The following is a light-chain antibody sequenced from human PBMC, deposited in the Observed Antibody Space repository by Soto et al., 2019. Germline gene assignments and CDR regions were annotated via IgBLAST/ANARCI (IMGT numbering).Light chain of an antibody. CDR3: ATWDDSLGGPV. CDR1: SSNIGRNY. J-gene: IGLJ2*01. V-gene: IGLV1-47*01. CDR2: RDN. Sequence: QSVLTQTPSVSGTPGQRVNISCSGSSSNIGRNYVYWYHQFPGTAPKLLIYRDNERPSGVPDRFSGSKSGTSASLAISGLRSGDEADYHCATWDDSLGGPVFGGGTKHTVL.